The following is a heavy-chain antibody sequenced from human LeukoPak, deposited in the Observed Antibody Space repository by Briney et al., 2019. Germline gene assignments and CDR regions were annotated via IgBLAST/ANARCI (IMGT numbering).Heavy chain of an antibody. Sequence: SETLSLTCTVSGGSISSYYWSWIRQPPGKGLEWIGYIYYSGSTNYNPSLKSRVTISVDTSKNQFSLKLSSVTAADTAVYYCARDAGSGSEFDYWGQGTLFTVSS. CDR2: IYYSGST. CDR3: ARDAGSGSEFDY. D-gene: IGHD1-26*01. CDR1: GGSISSYY. V-gene: IGHV4-59*01. J-gene: IGHJ4*02.